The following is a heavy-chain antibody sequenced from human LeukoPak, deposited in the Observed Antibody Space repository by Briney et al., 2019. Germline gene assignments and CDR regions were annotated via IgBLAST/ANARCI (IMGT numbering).Heavy chain of an antibody. D-gene: IGHD3-10*02. V-gene: IGHV3-48*03. CDR3: AELGITMIGGV. CDR1: GFSVRSNY. Sequence: GGSLRLSCAASGFSVRSNYMTWVRQAPGKGLEWVSYISSSGSTIYYADSVKGRFTISGDNAKNSLYLQMNSLRAEDTAVYYCAELGITMIGGVWGKGTTVTISS. J-gene: IGHJ6*04. CDR2: ISSSGSTI.